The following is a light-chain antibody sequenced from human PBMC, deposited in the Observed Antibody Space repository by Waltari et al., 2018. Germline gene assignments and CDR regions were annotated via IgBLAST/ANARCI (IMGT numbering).Light chain of an antibody. V-gene: IGKV3-20*01. Sequence: SCRARQSGSRFLAWYQQKPGQAPRLLIYGASTRATGIPDRFSGSGSGTDFSLTISRLEPEDFAVYYCQKYDRLPATFGQGTKVEIK. J-gene: IGKJ1*01. CDR2: GAS. CDR3: QKYDRLPAT. CDR1: QSGSRF.